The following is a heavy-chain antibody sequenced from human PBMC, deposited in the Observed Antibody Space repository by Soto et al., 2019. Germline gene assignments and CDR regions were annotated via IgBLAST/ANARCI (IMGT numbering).Heavy chain of an antibody. D-gene: IGHD2-15*01. J-gene: IGHJ6*02. Sequence: QVQLQESGPGLVKPSETLSLTCTVSGGSISSDYWSWIRQPAGKGLEWIGRIYTSGSTNYNPSLKSRVTMSVDTSKNQFSLQLSSVTVADPAVYYCAREAGDSGDGLALWGQGTTVTVSS. CDR2: IYTSGST. V-gene: IGHV4-4*07. CDR3: AREAGDSGDGLAL. CDR1: GGSISSDY.